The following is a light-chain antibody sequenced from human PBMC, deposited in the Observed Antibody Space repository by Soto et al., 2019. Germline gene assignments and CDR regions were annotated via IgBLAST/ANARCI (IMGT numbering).Light chain of an antibody. CDR3: GTWDSSLSAVWV. Sequence: QSVLTQPPSVSAAPGQKVTISCSGSSSNIGNNYVSWYQQLPGTAPKLLIYDNNKRPPGIPDRFSGSKSGTSATLGITGLQTGDEADYYCGTWDSSLSAVWVFGGGTKVTVL. V-gene: IGLV1-51*01. CDR2: DNN. CDR1: SSNIGNNY. J-gene: IGLJ3*02.